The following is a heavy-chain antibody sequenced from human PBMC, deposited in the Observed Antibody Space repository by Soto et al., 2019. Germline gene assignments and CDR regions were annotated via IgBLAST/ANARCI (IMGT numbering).Heavy chain of an antibody. CDR1: GGTFSSYA. Sequence: QVQLVQSGAEVKKPGSSVKVSCKASGGTFSSYAISWVRQAPGQGLEWMGGIIPIFGTANYAQKFQGRVTITADESTSTAYMELSSLRSEDTAVYYCASGPRDPHGYSGYDLFYWGQGTLVTVSS. V-gene: IGHV1-69*01. CDR3: ASGPRDPHGYSGYDLFY. J-gene: IGHJ4*02. CDR2: IIPIFGTA. D-gene: IGHD5-12*01.